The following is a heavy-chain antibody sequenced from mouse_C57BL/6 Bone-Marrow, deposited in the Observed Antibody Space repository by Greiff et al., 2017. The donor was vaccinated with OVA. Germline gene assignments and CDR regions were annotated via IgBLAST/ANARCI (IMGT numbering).Heavy chain of an antibody. CDR2: IYPRSGNT. J-gene: IGHJ2*01. Sequence: VKLMESGAELARPGASVKLSCKASGYTFTSYGISWVKQRTGQGLEWIGEIYPRSGNTYYNEKFKGKATLTADKSSSTAYMELRSLTSEDSAVYFCAREDYDVGYWGQGTTLTVSS. D-gene: IGHD2-4*01. CDR1: GYTFTSYG. V-gene: IGHV1-81*01. CDR3: AREDYDVGY.